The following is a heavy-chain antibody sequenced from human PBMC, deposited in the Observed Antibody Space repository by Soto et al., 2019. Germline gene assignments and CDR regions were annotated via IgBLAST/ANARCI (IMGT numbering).Heavy chain of an antibody. CDR2: IYSGGST. J-gene: IGHJ4*02. CDR1: GFTVSSNY. Sequence: GGSLRLSCAASGFTVSSNYMSWVRQAPGKGLEWVSVIYSGGSTYYADSVKGRFTISRDNSKNTLYLQMNSLRAEDTAVYYCASNRKVVVPAASGSSDYWGQGTLVTVSS. V-gene: IGHV3-66*01. CDR3: ASNRKVVVPAASGSSDY. D-gene: IGHD2-2*01.